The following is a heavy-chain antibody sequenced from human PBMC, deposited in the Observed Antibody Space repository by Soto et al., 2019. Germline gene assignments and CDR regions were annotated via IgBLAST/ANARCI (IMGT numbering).Heavy chain of an antibody. V-gene: IGHV4-31*03. D-gene: IGHD5-18*01. J-gene: IGHJ6*02. CDR3: ARDRLMATAGTARHYFGLDV. CDR2: IYYSGST. Sequence: SETLSLTCTVSGGSIRSGGYYWSWVRQSPRRGLEWIGNIYYSGSTYYKPSLKSRLTISVDTSKNQFSLNLSSVTAADTAVYYCARDRLMATAGTARHYFGLDVWGQGTTVTVSS. CDR1: GGSIRSGGYY.